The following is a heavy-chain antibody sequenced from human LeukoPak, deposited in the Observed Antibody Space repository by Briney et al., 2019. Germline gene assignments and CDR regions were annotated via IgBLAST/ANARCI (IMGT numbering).Heavy chain of an antibody. CDR1: GGSITSSNW. CDR3: AKYRPPRL. D-gene: IGHD2-2*01. V-gene: IGHV4-4*02. J-gene: IGHJ4*02. Sequence: SGTLSLTCAVSGGSITSSNWWTWVRQAPGKGLEWIGEVYHSGITNYNPSLKRRLTLSVDMSKNQFSLSLNSVTAADTAVYYCAKYRPPRLWGQGTPVIVSS. CDR2: VYHSGIT.